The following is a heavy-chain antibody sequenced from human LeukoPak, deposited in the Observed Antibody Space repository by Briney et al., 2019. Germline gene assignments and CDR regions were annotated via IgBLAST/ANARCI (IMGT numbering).Heavy chain of an antibody. Sequence: TGGSLRLSCAASGFTFSGSALHWVRQPPGKGLEWIGSIYYSGSTYYNPSLKSRVTISVDTSKNQFSLKLSSVTAADTAVYYCARLRGDYGDYYYYYYMDVWGKGTTVTISS. V-gene: IGHV4-39*01. CDR3: ARLRGDYGDYYYYYYMDV. D-gene: IGHD4-17*01. CDR2: IYYSGST. J-gene: IGHJ6*03. CDR1: GFTFSGSALH.